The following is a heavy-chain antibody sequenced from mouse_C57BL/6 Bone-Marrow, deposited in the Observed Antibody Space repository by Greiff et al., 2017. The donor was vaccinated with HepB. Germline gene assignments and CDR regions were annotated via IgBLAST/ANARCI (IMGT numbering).Heavy chain of an antibody. V-gene: IGHV1-82*01. CDR2: IYPGDGDT. J-gene: IGHJ3*01. CDR1: GYAFSSSW. Sequence: QVQLQQSGPELVKPGASVKISCKASGYAFSSSWMNWVKQRPGKGLEWIGRIYPGDGDTNYNGKFKGKATLTADKSSSPAYMQLSSLTSEDSAVYFCARFLLLAYWGQGTLVTVSA. CDR3: ARFLLLAY. D-gene: IGHD2-10*01.